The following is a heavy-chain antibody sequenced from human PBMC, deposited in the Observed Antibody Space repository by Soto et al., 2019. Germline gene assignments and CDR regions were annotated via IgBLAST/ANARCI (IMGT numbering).Heavy chain of an antibody. J-gene: IGHJ4*02. D-gene: IGHD4-17*01. V-gene: IGHV3-21*01. CDR3: ARDDTTVTTSFVY. CDR2: ISSSSSYI. Sequence: EVQLVESGGGLVKPGGSLRLSCAASGFTFSNYSMNWVRQAPGKGLEWVSSISSSSSYIYYADSVKGRFTISRDNAKNSLYLQMNSLRAEDTAVYYCARDDTTVTTSFVYWGQGTLVTVSS. CDR1: GFTFSNYS.